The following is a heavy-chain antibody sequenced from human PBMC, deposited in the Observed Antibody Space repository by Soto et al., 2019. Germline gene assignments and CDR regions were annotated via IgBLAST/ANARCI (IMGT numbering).Heavy chain of an antibody. CDR1: GFTFGDYA. Sequence: GGSLRLSCTASGFTFGDYAMSWIRQAPGKGLEWVGFIRSKAYGVTTEYAASVKGRFTISRDDSKSIAYLEMNSLKTEDAAVYYCTRVGYGDYDPIDYWGQGTLVTVSS. V-gene: IGHV3-49*03. D-gene: IGHD4-17*01. J-gene: IGHJ4*02. CDR2: IRSKAYGVTT. CDR3: TRVGYGDYDPIDY.